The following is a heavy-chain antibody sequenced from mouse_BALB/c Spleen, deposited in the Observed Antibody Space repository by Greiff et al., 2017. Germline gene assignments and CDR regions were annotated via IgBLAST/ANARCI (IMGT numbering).Heavy chain of an antibody. CDR1: GYAFTNYL. CDR3: ARRSNYPFAY. J-gene: IGHJ3*01. Sequence: QVHVKQSGAELVRPGTSVKVSCKASGYAFTNYLIEWVKQRPGQGLEWIGVINPGSGGTNYNEKFKGKATLTADKSSSTAYMQLSSLTSDDSAVYFCARRSNYPFAYWGQGTLVTVSA. D-gene: IGHD2-5*01. V-gene: IGHV1-54*01. CDR2: INPGSGGT.